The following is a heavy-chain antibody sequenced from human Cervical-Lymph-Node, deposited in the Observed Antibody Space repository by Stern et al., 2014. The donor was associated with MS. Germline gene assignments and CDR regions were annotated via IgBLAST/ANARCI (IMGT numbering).Heavy chain of an antibody. CDR3: ARDQEGDYSNRNYYYYYGMDF. CDR2: INPSGGRT. D-gene: IGHD4-11*01. J-gene: IGHJ6*02. Sequence: VQLVESGAEVKKPGASVTISCKTSGYTFTSYYIHWVRQAPGQGLQWMGIINPSGGRTNYAQQFQGRVSMTRDTSTGTVYMDLSSLRSDDTAVYYCARDQEGDYSNRNYYYYYGMDFWGQGTTVTVSS. V-gene: IGHV1-46*01. CDR1: GYTFTSYY.